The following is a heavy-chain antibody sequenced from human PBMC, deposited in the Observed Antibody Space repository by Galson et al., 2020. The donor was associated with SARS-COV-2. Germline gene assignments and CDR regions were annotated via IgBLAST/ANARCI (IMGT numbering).Heavy chain of an antibody. CDR3: ARGNPSSSWLFDN. D-gene: IGHD6-13*01. J-gene: IGHJ4*02. CDR2: ISHSGSA. Sequence: PSETLSLTCTVSGGSMTSNYWSWIRQPPGKGLEWIGYISHSGSANYNPSLKSRVTISVDTSRNQFSLKMNSVTAADTAVYYCARGNPSSSWLFDNWGQGIQVTVSS. CDR1: GGSMTSNY. V-gene: IGHV4-59*01.